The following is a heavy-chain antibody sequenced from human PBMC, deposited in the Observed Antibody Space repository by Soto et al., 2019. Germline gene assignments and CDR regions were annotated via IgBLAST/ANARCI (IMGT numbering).Heavy chain of an antibody. CDR2: ISSSGSTI. D-gene: IGHD3-16*01. J-gene: IGHJ6*02. CDR1: GFSFRRYE. Sequence: LRLSFAASGFSFRRYEMNWVRQAAGKGLEWGSYISSSGSTIYYADSVKGRFTISRDNAKNSLYLQMNSLRAEDTAVYYCARVLWVRKDCGMDVWGQGTTLTVSS. CDR3: ARVLWVRKDCGMDV. V-gene: IGHV3-48*03.